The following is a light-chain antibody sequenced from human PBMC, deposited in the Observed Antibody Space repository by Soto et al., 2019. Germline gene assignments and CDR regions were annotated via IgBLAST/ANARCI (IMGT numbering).Light chain of an antibody. CDR2: AAS. V-gene: IGKV1-39*01. CDR1: QSISSY. CDR3: QQGYSTPLT. J-gene: IGKJ5*01. Sequence: DIHMTQSPSSLSASVRDRVTITCRASQSISSYLNWYQQKPGKAPKLLIYAASSLQSGVPSRFSGSGSGTDFTLTISRLQAEDVAAYYCQQGYSTPLTFGQGTRLEIK.